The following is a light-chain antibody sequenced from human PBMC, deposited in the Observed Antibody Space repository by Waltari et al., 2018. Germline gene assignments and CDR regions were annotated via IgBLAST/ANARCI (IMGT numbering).Light chain of an antibody. J-gene: IGKJ5*01. V-gene: IGKV3-11*01. CDR3: QQRSTLSIT. CDR1: QSVSSY. CDR2: DVF. Sequence: EIVLTQSPATLSLSPGERATLTCRASQSVSSYLAWYQHKPGQAPRLIIYDVFRRATAIPARFTGSGSGTDFTLTISSLEPEDFAVYYCQQRSTLSITFGQGTRLEI.